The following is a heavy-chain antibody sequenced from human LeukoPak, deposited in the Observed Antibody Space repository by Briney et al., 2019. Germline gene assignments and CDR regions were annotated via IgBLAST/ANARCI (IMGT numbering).Heavy chain of an antibody. J-gene: IGHJ4*02. V-gene: IGHV3-48*01. CDR1: GFIIGGDS. CDR2: ISYDSAIK. D-gene: IGHD4-17*01. Sequence: GGSLRLSCAASGFIIGGDSMNWVRQAPGKGLEWISYISYDSAIKFYADSVRGRFTISRDNAKNSLYLQMRSLNAEDTAVYYCTRDKWVNGDYASFDYWGQGTLVTVSS. CDR3: TRDKWVNGDYASFDY.